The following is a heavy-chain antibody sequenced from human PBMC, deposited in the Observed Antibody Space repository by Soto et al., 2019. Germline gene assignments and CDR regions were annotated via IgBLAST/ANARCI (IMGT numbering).Heavy chain of an antibody. D-gene: IGHD4-17*01. CDR3: ATGPTVVTGFDY. CDR1: GYTLTELS. Sequence: ASVKVSCKVSGYTLTELSMHWVRQAPGKGLEWMGGFDPEDGETIYAQKFQGRVTMTEDTSTDTAYMELSSLRSEDTAVYDCATGPTVVTGFDYWGQGTLVTSPQ. J-gene: IGHJ4*02. V-gene: IGHV1-24*01. CDR2: FDPEDGET.